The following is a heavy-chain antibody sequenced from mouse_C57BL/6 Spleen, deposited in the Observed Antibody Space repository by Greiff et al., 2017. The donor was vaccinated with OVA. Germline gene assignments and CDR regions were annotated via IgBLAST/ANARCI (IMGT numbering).Heavy chain of an antibody. Sequence: VQLVESGAELVRPGASVTLSCKASGYTFTDYEMHWVKQTPVHGLEWIGAIDPETGGTAYNQKFKGKAILTADKSSSTAYMELRSLTSEDSAVYYCTSSKGGYFDVWGTGTTVTVSA. V-gene: IGHV1-15*01. CDR2: IDPETGGT. D-gene: IGHD2-5*01. CDR1: GYTFTDYE. J-gene: IGHJ1*03. CDR3: TSSKGGYFDV.